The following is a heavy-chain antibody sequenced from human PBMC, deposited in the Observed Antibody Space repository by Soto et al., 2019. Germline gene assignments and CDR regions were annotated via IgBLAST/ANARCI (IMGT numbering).Heavy chain of an antibody. J-gene: IGHJ6*02. V-gene: IGHV1-18*01. CDR3: AMVDVYVTPSPQDV. Sequence: ASVKVSCKASGYTFTRYGIGWARQAPGQGLEWMGWINTYNGNTNYAQNVQGRVTLTTDTSTSTAYMELRSLRSNDTAIYYCAMVDVYVTPSPQDVWGQGTTVSVSS. CDR2: INTYNGNT. CDR1: GYTFTRYG. D-gene: IGHD3-16*01.